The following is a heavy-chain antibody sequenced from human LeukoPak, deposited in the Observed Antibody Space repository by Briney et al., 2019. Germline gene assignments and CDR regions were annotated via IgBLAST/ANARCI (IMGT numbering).Heavy chain of an antibody. CDR3: ARRGSGVAPNWFDP. CDR2: VYYSGST. Sequence: TPSETLSLTCVVSGGSVSGYYWGWIRQPPGRGLEWIGYVYYSGSTNYNPSFKSRITISVDTSKNQFSLKLSSVTAADTAVYYCARRGSGVAPNWFDPWGQGTLVTVSS. J-gene: IGHJ5*02. CDR1: GGSVSGYY. D-gene: IGHD2-15*01. V-gene: IGHV4-59*02.